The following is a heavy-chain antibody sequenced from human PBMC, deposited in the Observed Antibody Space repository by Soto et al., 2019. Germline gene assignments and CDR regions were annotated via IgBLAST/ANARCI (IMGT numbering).Heavy chain of an antibody. D-gene: IGHD2-15*01. J-gene: IGHJ6*03. Sequence: SETLSLTCAVSSGSISSSNWWSWVRQPPGKGLEWIGEIYHSGSTNYNPSLKSRVTISVDKSKNQFSLKLGSVTAADTAVYYCARNLGPPGWPVYYYYMDVWGKGTTVTVSS. CDR1: SGSISSSNW. CDR2: IYHSGST. V-gene: IGHV4-4*02. CDR3: ARNLGPPGWPVYYYYMDV.